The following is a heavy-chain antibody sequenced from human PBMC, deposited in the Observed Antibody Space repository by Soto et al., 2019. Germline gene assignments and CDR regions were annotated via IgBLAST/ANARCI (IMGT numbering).Heavy chain of an antibody. J-gene: IGHJ6*02. CDR1: GFTFSDHY. Sequence: EVQLVESGGGLVQPGGSLRLSCAASGFTFSDHYMDWVRQAPGKGLEWVGRTRNKANSYTTEYAASVKGRFTISRDDSKNSLYLQMNSLKTEDTAVYYCARIRGYSGYYGMDVWGQGTTVTGSS. D-gene: IGHD1-1*01. CDR3: ARIRGYSGYYGMDV. CDR2: TRNKANSYTT. V-gene: IGHV3-72*01.